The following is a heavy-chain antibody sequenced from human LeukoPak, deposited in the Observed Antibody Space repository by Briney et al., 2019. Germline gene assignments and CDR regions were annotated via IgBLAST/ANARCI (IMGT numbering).Heavy chain of an antibody. V-gene: IGHV3-23*01. J-gene: IGHJ6*04. D-gene: IGHD1-1*01. CDR1: GFTFSSYA. CDR2: ISGSGGST. Sequence: GGSLRLSCAASGFTFSSYAMSWVRQAPGKGLEWVSAISGSGGSTYYADSVKGRFTISRDNSKNTLYLQMNSLRAEDTAVYYCAKAIGTTGTTSPIYYYYYGMDVWGKGTTVTVSS. CDR3: AKAIGTTGTTSPIYYYYYGMDV.